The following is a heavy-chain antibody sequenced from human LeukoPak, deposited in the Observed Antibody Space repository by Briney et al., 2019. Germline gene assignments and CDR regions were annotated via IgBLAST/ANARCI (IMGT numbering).Heavy chain of an antibody. Sequence: SSETLSLTCTVSGGSISSYYWSWIRQPAGKGLEWIGHIYTTGSTNYNPSLKSRVTMSVDTSKNHFSLKLSSVTAADTAVYYCARVDGSCSGGSCPSGNWFDPWGQGTLVTVSS. CDR2: IYTTGST. CDR3: ARVDGSCSGGSCPSGNWFDP. V-gene: IGHV4-4*07. D-gene: IGHD2-15*01. J-gene: IGHJ5*02. CDR1: GGSISSYY.